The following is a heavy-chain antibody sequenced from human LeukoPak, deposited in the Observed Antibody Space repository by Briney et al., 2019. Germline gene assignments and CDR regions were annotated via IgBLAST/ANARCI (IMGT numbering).Heavy chain of an antibody. V-gene: IGHV3-30*18. Sequence: GGSLRLSCAASGFTFSSYGMHWVRQAPGKGLEWVAVISYDGSNKYYADSVKGRFTISRDNSKNTLYLQMNSLRAEDTAVYYCAKVDQIVATGDYFDYWGQGTLVTVSS. CDR3: AKVDQIVATGDYFDY. CDR2: ISYDGSNK. D-gene: IGHD5-12*01. J-gene: IGHJ4*02. CDR1: GFTFSSYG.